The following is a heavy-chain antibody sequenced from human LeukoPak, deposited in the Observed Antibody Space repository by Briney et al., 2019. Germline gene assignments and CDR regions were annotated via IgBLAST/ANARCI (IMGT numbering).Heavy chain of an antibody. V-gene: IGHV4-38-2*02. D-gene: IGHD3-10*01. CDR1: GYSISSGYY. J-gene: IGHJ3*02. Sequence: SETLSLTCTVSGYSISSGYYWGWIRQPPGKGLEWIGTIYHSGSTYYNPSLKSRVTISIDTSRNQFSLKLNSVTAADTAVYYCAKSNGYGLVDIWGQGTMVTVSS. CDR3: AKSNGYGLVDI. CDR2: IYHSGST.